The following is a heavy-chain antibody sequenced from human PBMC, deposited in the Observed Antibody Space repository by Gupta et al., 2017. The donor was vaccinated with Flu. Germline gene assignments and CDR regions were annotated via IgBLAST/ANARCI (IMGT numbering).Heavy chain of an antibody. CDR2: ISGSGGST. CDR3: AKFPVVYDILTGYGPSGDYYYGMDV. Sequence: EVQLLESGGRLVQPGGSLRLSCAASGFTFSSYSMSWVRQAPGKGLEWVSAISGSGGSTYYADCVKGRFKISRDKAKNTLYMQMNSLRAEETAVYYCAKFPVVYDILTGYGPSGDYYYGMDVGGQGTTVTVSS. D-gene: IGHD3-9*01. CDR1: GFTFSSYS. V-gene: IGHV3-23*01. J-gene: IGHJ6*02.